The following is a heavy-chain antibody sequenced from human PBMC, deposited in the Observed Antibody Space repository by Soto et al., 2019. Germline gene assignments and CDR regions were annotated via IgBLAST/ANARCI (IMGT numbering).Heavy chain of an antibody. CDR1: GCSISSYY. CDR2: IYYSGST. CDR3: ARDIAAAGSFDY. Sequence: SETLSLTCTVSGCSISSYYWSWIRQPPGKGLEWIGYIYYSGSTNYNPSLKSRVTISVDTSKNQFSLKLSSVTAADTAVYYCARDIAAAGSFDYWGQGTLVTVSS. J-gene: IGHJ4*02. D-gene: IGHD6-13*01. V-gene: IGHV4-59*01.